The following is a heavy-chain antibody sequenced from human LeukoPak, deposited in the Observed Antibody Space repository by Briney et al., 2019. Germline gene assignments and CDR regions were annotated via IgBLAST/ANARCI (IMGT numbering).Heavy chain of an antibody. V-gene: IGHV3-48*01. CDR1: GFTFSTYS. CDR2: ISGSGSSM. Sequence: GGSLRLSXAASGFTFSTYSMNWVRQAPGKGLEWVSYISGSGSSMYYADSVKGRFTISRDNARNSLYLEMNSLRAEDAAVYYCARGQTGYCSSSNCYTSAFDIWGQGTMVTVSA. J-gene: IGHJ3*02. CDR3: ARGQTGYCSSSNCYTSAFDI. D-gene: IGHD2-2*02.